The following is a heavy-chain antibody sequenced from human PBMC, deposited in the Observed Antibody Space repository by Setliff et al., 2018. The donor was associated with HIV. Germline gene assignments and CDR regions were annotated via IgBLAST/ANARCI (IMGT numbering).Heavy chain of an antibody. D-gene: IGHD3-10*01. J-gene: IGHJ6*02. Sequence: SGPTLVNPTETLTLTCTVSGFSLSNGRMGVSWIRQPPGKALEWLANIFSNDEKSYSTSLRSRLTISKDTSKSQVVLSLSNMDPVDTATYYCARLWFGAPGTDFYYYGMDVWGQGTTVTSP. CDR2: IFSNDEK. CDR1: GFSLSNGRMG. V-gene: IGHV2-26*01. CDR3: ARLWFGAPGTDFYYYGMDV.